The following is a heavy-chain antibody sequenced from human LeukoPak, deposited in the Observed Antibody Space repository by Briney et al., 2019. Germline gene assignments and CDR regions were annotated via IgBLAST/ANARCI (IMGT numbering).Heavy chain of an antibody. CDR1: GFTFSSYG. V-gene: IGHV3-30*18. Sequence: GGSLRLSCAASGFTFSSYGMHWARQAPGKGLEWVAVISYDGSNKYYADSVKGRFTISRDNSKNTLYLQMNSLRAEDTAVYYCAKDHFPYSSGRIGGYWGQGTLVTVSS. J-gene: IGHJ4*02. D-gene: IGHD6-19*01. CDR2: ISYDGSNK. CDR3: AKDHFPYSSGRIGGY.